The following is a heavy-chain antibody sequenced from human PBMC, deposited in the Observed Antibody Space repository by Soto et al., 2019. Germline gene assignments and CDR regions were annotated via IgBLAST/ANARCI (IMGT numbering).Heavy chain of an antibody. Sequence: GGSLRLSSAASGFTFSSYGMHWVRQAPGKGLEWVGVITNDGRAEYYADSVKGRFTISRDNSRNTLYLQMNSLRAEDTAVYYCVRDEDNAANALDSWGQGTLVTVSS. V-gene: IGHV3-33*01. J-gene: IGHJ4*02. CDR1: GFTFSSYG. D-gene: IGHD6-25*01. CDR3: VRDEDNAANALDS. CDR2: ITNDGRAE.